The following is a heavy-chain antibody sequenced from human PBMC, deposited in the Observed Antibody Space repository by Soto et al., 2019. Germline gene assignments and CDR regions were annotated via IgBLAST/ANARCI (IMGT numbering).Heavy chain of an antibody. V-gene: IGHV3-7*01. CDR2: IKQDGSEE. CDR1: GFTFSSYW. Sequence: EVQLVESGGNLVQPGGSLRLSCAASGFTFSSYWMSWVRQAPWKGLEWVANIKQDGSEEYYLDSVEGRFAISRDNAKNSLYLQMNSLRAEDTAVYYCARLYADFWSGFPWGQGTLVTVSS. CDR3: ARLYADFWSGFP. D-gene: IGHD3-3*01. J-gene: IGHJ5*02.